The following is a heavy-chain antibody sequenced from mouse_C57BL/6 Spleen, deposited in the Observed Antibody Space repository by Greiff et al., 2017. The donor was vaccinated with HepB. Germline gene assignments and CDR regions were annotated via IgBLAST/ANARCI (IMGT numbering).Heavy chain of an antibody. V-gene: IGHV5-17*01. CDR3: AGGNLGYAMDY. J-gene: IGHJ4*01. Sequence: EVMLVESGGGLVKPGGSLKLSCAASGFTFSDYGMHWVRQAPEKGLEWVAYISSGSSTIYYADTVKGRFTISRDNAKNTLFLQMTSLRSEDTAMYYCAGGNLGYAMDYWGQGTSVTVSS. CDR1: GFTFSDYG. D-gene: IGHD2-1*01. CDR2: ISSGSSTI.